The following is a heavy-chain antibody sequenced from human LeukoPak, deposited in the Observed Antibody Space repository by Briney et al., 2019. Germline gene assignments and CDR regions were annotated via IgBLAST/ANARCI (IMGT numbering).Heavy chain of an antibody. CDR2: IYYSGST. CDR3: ASMRPDYHILTGYYVPNWFDP. CDR1: GGSISGSSYY. D-gene: IGHD3-9*01. J-gene: IGHJ5*02. Sequence: SETLSLTCTVSGGSISGSSYYWGWIRQPPGKGLEWIGSIYYSGSTYYNPSLKSRVTISVDTSKNQFSLKLSSVTAADTAVYYCASMRPDYHILTGYYVPNWFDPWGQGTLVTVSS. V-gene: IGHV4-39*01.